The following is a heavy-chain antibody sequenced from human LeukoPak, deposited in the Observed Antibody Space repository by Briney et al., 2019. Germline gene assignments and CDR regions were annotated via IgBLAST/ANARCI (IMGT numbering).Heavy chain of an antibody. CDR3: AKGTGYYVVDWFDP. CDR2: INGDGRNI. D-gene: IGHD3/OR15-3a*01. J-gene: IGHJ5*02. V-gene: IGHV3-74*01. CDR1: GFTFSSYW. Sequence: GGSLRLSCVASGFTFSSYWMHWVRQDPRKGLVWVSRINGDGRNINYADSVKGRFTISRDNAKSSLYLQMNSLRAEDTALYYCAKGTGYYVVDWFDPWGQGTLVTVSS.